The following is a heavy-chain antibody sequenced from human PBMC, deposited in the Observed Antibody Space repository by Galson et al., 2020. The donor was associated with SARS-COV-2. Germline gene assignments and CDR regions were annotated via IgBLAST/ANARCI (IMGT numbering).Heavy chain of an antibody. CDR3: AKAYSGSYYDAFDI. D-gene: IGHD1-26*01. V-gene: IGHV3-30*18. Sequence: GSLRLSCAASGFTFSSYGMHWVRQAPGKGLEWVAVISYDGSNKYYADSVKGRFTISRDNSKNTLYLQMNSLRAEDTAVYYCAKAYSGSYYDAFDIWGQGTMVTVSS. CDR2: ISYDGSNK. CDR1: GFTFSSYG. J-gene: IGHJ3*02.